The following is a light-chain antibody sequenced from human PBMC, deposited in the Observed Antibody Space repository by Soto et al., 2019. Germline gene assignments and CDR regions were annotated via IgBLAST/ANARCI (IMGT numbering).Light chain of an antibody. J-gene: IGKJ4*01. V-gene: IGKV1D-12*01. CDR3: QQGKSFPLT. CDR1: QGISGL. Sequence: DIQMTQSPSSVSASVGDRVSITCRASQGISGLLAWYQQKPGKAPNLLIHAASSLQSGVPTRFTGSASGIDFILTISSLQPEDFATYFCQQGKSFPLTFGGGTKVEIK. CDR2: AAS.